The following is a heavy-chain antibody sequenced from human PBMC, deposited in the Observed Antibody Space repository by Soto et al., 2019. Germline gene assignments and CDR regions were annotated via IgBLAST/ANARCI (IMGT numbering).Heavy chain of an antibody. CDR1: CGSISSYY. CDR3: ARHRSYRNYYYYYGMDV. CDR2: IYYSGST. D-gene: IGHD3-16*02. V-gene: IGHV4-59*01. J-gene: IGHJ6*02. Sequence: PSETLSLTCTVSCGSISSYYWSWIRQPPGKGLEWIGYIYYSGSTNYNPSLKSRVTISVDTSKNQFSLKLSSVTAADTAVYYCARHRSYRNYYYYYGMDVWGQGTTVTVSS.